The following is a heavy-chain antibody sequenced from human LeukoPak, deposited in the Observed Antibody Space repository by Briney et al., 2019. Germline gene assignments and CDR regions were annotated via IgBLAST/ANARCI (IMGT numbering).Heavy chain of an antibody. CDR3: ASQYYYDSSGYLGY. J-gene: IGHJ4*02. Sequence: GGSLRLSCAASGFTFSDYYMSWIRQAPGKGLEWVSYISSSGSTIYYADSVKGRFTISRDNAKSSLYLQMNSLRAEDTAVYYCASQYYYDSSGYLGYWGQGTLVTVSS. CDR2: ISSSGSTI. CDR1: GFTFSDYY. V-gene: IGHV3-11*01. D-gene: IGHD3-22*01.